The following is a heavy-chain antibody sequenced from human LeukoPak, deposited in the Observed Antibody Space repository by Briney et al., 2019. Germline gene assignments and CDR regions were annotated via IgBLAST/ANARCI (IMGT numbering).Heavy chain of an antibody. D-gene: IGHD3-9*01. CDR2: ISGSGGST. CDR3: AKERSPYYDILGTVIGAWFDP. J-gene: IGHJ5*02. V-gene: IGHV3-23*01. Sequence: TGGSLRLSCAASGFTFSSYAMSWVRQAPGKGLEWVSAISGSGGSTYYADSVKGRFTISRDNSKNTLYLQMNSLRAEDTAVYYCAKERSPYYDILGTVIGAWFDPWGQGTLVTVSS. CDR1: GFTFSSYA.